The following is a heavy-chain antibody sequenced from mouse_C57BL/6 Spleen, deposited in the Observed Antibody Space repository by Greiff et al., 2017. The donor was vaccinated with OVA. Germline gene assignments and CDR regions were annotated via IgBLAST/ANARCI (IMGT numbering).Heavy chain of an antibody. Sequence: VQLQQSGPELVKPGASVKISCKASGYTFTDYYMNWVKQSHGKSLEWIGDINPNNGGTSYNQKFKGKATLTVDKSSSTAYMELRSLTSEDSAVYYCARAPPYYGSSYDYWGQGTTLTVSS. V-gene: IGHV1-26*01. D-gene: IGHD1-1*01. CDR1: GYTFTDYY. J-gene: IGHJ2*01. CDR2: INPNNGGT. CDR3: ARAPPYYGSSYDY.